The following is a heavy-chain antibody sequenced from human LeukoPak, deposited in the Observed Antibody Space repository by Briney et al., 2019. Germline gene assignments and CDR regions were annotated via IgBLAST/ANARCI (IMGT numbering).Heavy chain of an antibody. CDR1: GGSISNYY. D-gene: IGHD4-23*01. CDR2: ISTSGST. Sequence: SETLSLTCTVSGGSISNYYWSWIRQPPGKGKEWIGYISTSGSTNSNPSLKSRVTMSVDTSQNQFSLNLSSVAAADTAVYYCVRLHGGKGQYYFDFWGQGTLVTVSS. V-gene: IGHV4-4*09. J-gene: IGHJ4*02. CDR3: VRLHGGKGQYYFDF.